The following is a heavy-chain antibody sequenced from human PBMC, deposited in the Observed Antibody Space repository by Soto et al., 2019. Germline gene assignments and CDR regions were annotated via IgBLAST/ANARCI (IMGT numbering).Heavy chain of an antibody. Sequence: GESLKISCKGSGYSFTSYWIGWVRQMPGKGLEWMGIIYPGDSDTRYSPSFQGQVTISADKSISTAYLQWSSLKASDTTMYYCAIGSHIVRPRAVWAFDIWGQGTMVTVSS. D-gene: IGHD2-21*01. CDR2: IYPGDSDT. CDR1: GYSFTSYW. V-gene: IGHV5-51*01. CDR3: AIGSHIVRPRAVWAFDI. J-gene: IGHJ3*02.